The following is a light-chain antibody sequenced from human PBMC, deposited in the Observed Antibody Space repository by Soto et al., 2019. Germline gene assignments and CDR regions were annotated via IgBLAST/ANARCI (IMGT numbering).Light chain of an antibody. Sequence: EIVLTQSPGTLSLSPGERATLSCRASQSVSSNFLAWYQQRPGQAPRVLIYGASSRATGIPDRFSGSGSVTDFTLTISRLEPEDFAVYFCQQYGSSPRTFGQGTRWIS. V-gene: IGKV3-20*01. J-gene: IGKJ1*01. CDR2: GAS. CDR1: QSVSSNF. CDR3: QQYGSSPRT.